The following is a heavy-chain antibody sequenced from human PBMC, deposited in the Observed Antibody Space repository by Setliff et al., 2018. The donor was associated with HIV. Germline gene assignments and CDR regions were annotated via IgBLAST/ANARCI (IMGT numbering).Heavy chain of an antibody. Sequence: ASVKVSCKASGYTFTTYAISWVRQAPGQGLEWMGWISTHNDDTDYAQKFQGRVTMTRDTSTSTVYMELRSLRSDDTAVYYCARDTELAYVDYWGQGTLVTVSS. CDR1: GYTFTTYA. D-gene: IGHD4-4*01. CDR2: ISTHNDDT. J-gene: IGHJ4*02. V-gene: IGHV1-18*01. CDR3: ARDTELAYVDY.